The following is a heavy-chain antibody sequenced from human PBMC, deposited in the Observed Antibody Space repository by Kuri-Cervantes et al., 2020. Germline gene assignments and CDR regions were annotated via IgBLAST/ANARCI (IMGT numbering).Heavy chain of an antibody. Sequence: SETLSLTCSVSGVPVSSGTYYWSWIRQPPGKGLELVAYIYYTGTTNYNPSLKSRVTISADTSKNQFSLKVNSVAAADTAVYYCATLSAAAAAYWGQGILVTVSS. V-gene: IGHV4-61*01. CDR1: GVPVSSGTYY. CDR3: ATLSAAAAAY. D-gene: IGHD6-13*01. J-gene: IGHJ4*02. CDR2: IYYTGTT.